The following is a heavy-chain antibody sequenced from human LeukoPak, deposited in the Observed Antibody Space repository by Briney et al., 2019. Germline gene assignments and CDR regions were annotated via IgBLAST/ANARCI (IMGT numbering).Heavy chain of an antibody. D-gene: IGHD3-10*01. J-gene: IGHJ5*02. CDR2: IKSKTDGGTT. Sequence: PGGSLRLSCAASGFTFSNAWMSWVRQAPGKGLEWVGRIKSKTDGGTTDYAAPVKGRFTISRDDSKNTLYLQMNSLKTEDTAVYYCAKEEPRLWFGELFSGRGNWFDPWGQGTLVTVSS. V-gene: IGHV3-15*01. CDR3: AKEEPRLWFGELFSGRGNWFDP. CDR1: GFTFSNAW.